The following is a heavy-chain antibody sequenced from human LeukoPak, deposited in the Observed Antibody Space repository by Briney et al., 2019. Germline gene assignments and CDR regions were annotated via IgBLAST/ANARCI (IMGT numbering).Heavy chain of an antibody. J-gene: IGHJ5*02. CDR1: GGSISSYY. CDR3: ARDRPTLWFGEGNWFDP. Sequence: SETLSLTCTVSGGSISSYYWSWIRQPPGKGLEWIGYIFYSGSTNYNPSLKSRVTISVDTSKNQFSLKLSSVTAADTAVYYCARDRPTLWFGEGNWFDPWGQGTLVTVSS. CDR2: IFYSGST. D-gene: IGHD3-10*01. V-gene: IGHV4-59*01.